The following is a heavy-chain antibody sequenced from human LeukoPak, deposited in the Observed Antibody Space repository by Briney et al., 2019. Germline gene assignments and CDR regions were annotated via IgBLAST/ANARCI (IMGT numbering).Heavy chain of an antibody. J-gene: IGHJ6*03. CDR2: IYDTGST. CDR1: GGSISTYY. CDR3: ARLEYYPGFMDV. D-gene: IGHD2/OR15-2a*01. Sequence: PSETLSLTCTVSGGSISTYYWSWIRQPPGKGLEWIGSIYDTGSTKYNPSLKSRVTISVDTSKNQFSLKLNSVTAADTAIYYCARLEYYPGFMDVWGKGTTVTISS. V-gene: IGHV4-59*01.